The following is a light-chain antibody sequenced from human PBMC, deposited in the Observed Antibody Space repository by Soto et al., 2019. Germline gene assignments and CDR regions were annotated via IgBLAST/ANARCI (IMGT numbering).Light chain of an antibody. CDR2: SNN. CDR3: AAWDDSLNAGV. CDR1: SSNIGSNT. J-gene: IGLJ2*01. V-gene: IGLV1-44*01. Sequence: QPVLTQPPSASGTPGQRVTISCSGSSSNIGSNTVNWYQQLPGTAPKLLIYSNNQRPSGVPDRFSGSKSGTSASLAISGLQSEDEADYYCAAWDDSLNAGVFGGGTKVTVL.